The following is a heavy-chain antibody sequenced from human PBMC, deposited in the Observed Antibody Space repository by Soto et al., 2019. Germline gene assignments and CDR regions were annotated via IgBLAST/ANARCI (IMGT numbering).Heavy chain of an antibody. J-gene: IGHJ4*02. Sequence: QVQLQQWGAGLLKPSETLSLTCAVYGGSFSGYYWSWIRKPPGKGLEWIGEINHSGSTNYNPSRKSRVTISVDTSKNQFSLKLSSVTAADTAVYYCARVEVGAKLSWGQGTLVTVSS. D-gene: IGHD1-26*01. CDR1: GGSFSGYY. CDR3: ARVEVGAKLS. CDR2: INHSGST. V-gene: IGHV4-34*01.